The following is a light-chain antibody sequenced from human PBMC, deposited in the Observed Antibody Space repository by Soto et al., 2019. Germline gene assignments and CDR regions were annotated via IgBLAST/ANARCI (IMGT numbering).Light chain of an antibody. V-gene: IGKV3-20*01. CDR1: QSVITSF. CDR2: GAS. Sequence: EIVMTQSPGTLSLSPGERATLSCRASQSVITSFLAWFQQKPGQAPRLLIYGASSRAIGIPDRFSGSGSGTDFALTISRLEPEDSAVYYCQQYGVSPPYTFGQGTKLEIK. J-gene: IGKJ2*01. CDR3: QQYGVSPPYT.